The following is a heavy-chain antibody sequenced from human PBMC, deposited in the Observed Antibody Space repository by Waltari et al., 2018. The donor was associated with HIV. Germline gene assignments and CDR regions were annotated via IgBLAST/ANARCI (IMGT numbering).Heavy chain of an antibody. D-gene: IGHD3-22*01. Sequence: VQLVQSGAEAKTPGASVKLPRQASGYTFTGYHMHWTRQAPGQGLEWMGWINPNSGGTNYAQKFQGRVTMTRDTSISTAYMELSRLRSDDTAVYYCARDTPDAYYYDTSGYWSWGQGTLVTVSS. J-gene: IGHJ5*02. V-gene: IGHV1-2*02. CDR1: GYTFTGYH. CDR2: INPNSGGT. CDR3: ARDTPDAYYYDTSGYWS.